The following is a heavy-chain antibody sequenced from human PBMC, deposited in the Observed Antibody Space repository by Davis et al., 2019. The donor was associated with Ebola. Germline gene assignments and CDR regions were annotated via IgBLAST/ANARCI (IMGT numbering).Heavy chain of an antibody. J-gene: IGHJ6*02. CDR3: AREGTLVPPTIRMYGMDV. CDR1: GYTFTDYH. Sequence: AASVKVSCKASGYTFTDYHMHWVRQAPGQGLEWMGWINPNTGDTNYSQRFQGRVTMTRDTSISAAYMELSRLRFDDTAVYYCAREGTLVPPTIRMYGMDVWGQGTTVTVSS. CDR2: INPNTGDT. V-gene: IGHV1-2*02. D-gene: IGHD1-26*01.